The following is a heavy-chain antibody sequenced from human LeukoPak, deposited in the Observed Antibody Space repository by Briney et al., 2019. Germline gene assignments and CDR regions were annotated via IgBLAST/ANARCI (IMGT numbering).Heavy chain of an antibody. CDR2: ISSSSSYI. J-gene: IGHJ6*02. D-gene: IGHD6-6*01. Sequence: GGSLRLSCAASGFTFRSYSMNWVRQAPGKGLEWVSSISSSSSYIYYADSVKGRFTISRDNAKNSLYLQMNSLRAEDTAVYYCARFATSSSEYYYGMDVWGQGTTVTVSS. V-gene: IGHV3-21*01. CDR1: GFTFRSYS. CDR3: ARFATSSSEYYYGMDV.